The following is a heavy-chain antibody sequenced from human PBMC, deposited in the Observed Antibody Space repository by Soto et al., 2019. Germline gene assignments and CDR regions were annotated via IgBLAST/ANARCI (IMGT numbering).Heavy chain of an antibody. V-gene: IGHV4-39*01. CDR3: ARGLSSPSATGV. J-gene: IGHJ4*02. CDR1: GASVSSSSNY. Sequence: QLQLQESGPGLVKPSETLSLTCTVSGASVSSSSNYWGWIRQPPGKGLEWIGSVHNGGSTYYSPSLKSRVTISADTSKNQFYLNLSSVTAADTAVYYCARGLSSPSATGVWGQGTLVTVSS. CDR2: VHNGGST. D-gene: IGHD6-6*01.